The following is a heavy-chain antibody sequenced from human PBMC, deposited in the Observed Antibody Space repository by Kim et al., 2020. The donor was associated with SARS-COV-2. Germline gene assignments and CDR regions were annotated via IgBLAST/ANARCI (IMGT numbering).Heavy chain of an antibody. CDR1: GYTFTGYY. Sequence: ASVKVSCKASGYTFTGYYMHWVRQAPGQGLEWMGWINPNSGGTNYAQKFQGRVTMTRDTSISTAYMELSRLRSDDTAVYYCASGVPHLNYYYYGMDVWGQGTTVTVSS. D-gene: IGHD2-2*01. CDR3: ASGVPHLNYYYYGMDV. J-gene: IGHJ6*02. V-gene: IGHV1-2*02. CDR2: INPNSGGT.